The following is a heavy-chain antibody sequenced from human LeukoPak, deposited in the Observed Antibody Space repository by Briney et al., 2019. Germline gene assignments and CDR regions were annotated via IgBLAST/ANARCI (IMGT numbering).Heavy chain of an antibody. J-gene: IGHJ5*02. Sequence: GGSLRLSCTASGFTFGDYAMSWVRQAPGKGLEWVGFIRSKAYGGTTEYAASVKGRFTISRDDYKSIAYLQMNSLKTEDTAVYYCTRFREVVPAAITGWFDPWGQGTLVTVSS. CDR3: TRFREVVPAAITGWFDP. CDR1: GFTFGDYA. V-gene: IGHV3-49*04. D-gene: IGHD2-2*02. CDR2: IRSKAYGGTT.